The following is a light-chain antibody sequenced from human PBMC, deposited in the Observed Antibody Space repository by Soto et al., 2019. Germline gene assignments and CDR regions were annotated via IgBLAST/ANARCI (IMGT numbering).Light chain of an antibody. CDR2: DVS. CDR3: SSYTSRSTLV. Sequence: QSALTQPASVSGSPGQSITISCTGTSSDVGGYNYVSWYQQHPGKAPKLMIYDVSNRPSGVSNRFSGSKSGNTASLTIYGLQAEDEADYYCSSYTSRSTLVFGIGTKLTVL. V-gene: IGLV2-14*01. CDR1: SSDVGGYNY. J-gene: IGLJ1*01.